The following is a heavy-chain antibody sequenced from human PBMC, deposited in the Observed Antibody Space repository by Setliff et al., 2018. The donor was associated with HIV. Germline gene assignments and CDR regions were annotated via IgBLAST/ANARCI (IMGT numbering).Heavy chain of an antibody. J-gene: IGHJ1*01. CDR1: GFTFSSYA. V-gene: IGHV3-23*01. D-gene: IGHD6-19*01. CDR2: ISASGGSI. Sequence: QPGGSLRLSCAASGFTFSSYAMSWVRQAPGKGLEWVSGISASGGSIYYADSVKGRFTISRDNSKNTLYLQMSSLRAEDTAVYYCAKGGANGWYGGYFQHWGQGTLVTVS. CDR3: AKGGANGWYGGYFQH.